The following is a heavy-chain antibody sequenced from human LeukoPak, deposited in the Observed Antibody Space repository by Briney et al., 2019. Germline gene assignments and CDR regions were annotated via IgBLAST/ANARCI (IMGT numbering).Heavy chain of an antibody. CDR2: INHSGST. D-gene: IGHD6-19*01. CDR1: GESFSDYY. Sequence: PSETLSLTCAVYGESFSDYYWSWIRQPPGKGLEWLGEINHSGSTNYNPSLKSRVTISVDTSNNQFSLKKNSVTAADTAVYYCARGELQYSSGRYAVRVLDFWGRGTLVTVSS. V-gene: IGHV4-34*01. CDR3: ARGELQYSSGRYAVRVLDF. J-gene: IGHJ4*02.